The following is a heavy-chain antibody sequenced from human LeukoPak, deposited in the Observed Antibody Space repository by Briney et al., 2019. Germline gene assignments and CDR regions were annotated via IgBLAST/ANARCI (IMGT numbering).Heavy chain of an antibody. J-gene: IGHJ4*02. CDR1: GGTFSSYA. D-gene: IGHD3-3*01. CDR2: IIPIFGTA. Sequence: SVKVSCKASGGTFSSYAISWVRQAPGQGLEWMGRIIPIFGTANYAQKFQGRVTITTDESTSTAYMELSSLRSDDTAVYYCARPYYDFWSGYNIYYFDYWGQGTLVTVSS. CDR3: ARPYYDFWSGYNIYYFDY. V-gene: IGHV1-69*05.